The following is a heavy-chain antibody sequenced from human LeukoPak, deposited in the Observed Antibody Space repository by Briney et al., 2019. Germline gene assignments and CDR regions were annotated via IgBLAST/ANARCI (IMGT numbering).Heavy chain of an antibody. CDR2: ISSRGNTR. V-gene: IGHV3-48*03. J-gene: IGHJ4*02. Sequence: PGGSLRLSRAVSGFTFSYFEMNWVRQAPGKGLEWVSYISSRGNTRYYADSVKGRFTISRDNAKNSLYLQMNSLRAEDTAVYYCARETDSTLFDYWGQGTLVTVSS. CDR1: GFTFSYFE. CDR3: ARETDSTLFDY. D-gene: IGHD2-2*01.